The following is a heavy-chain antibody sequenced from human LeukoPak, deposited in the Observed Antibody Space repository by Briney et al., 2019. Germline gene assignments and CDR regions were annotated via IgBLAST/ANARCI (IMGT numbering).Heavy chain of an antibody. CDR2: IYYSGST. CDR3: ARDAGIAAAGTLDY. Sequence: SETLSLTCTVSGGSISSSSYYWGWIRQPPGKGLEWIGSIYYSGSTYYNPSLKSRVTISVDTSKNQFSLKLSSVTAADTAVYYCARDAGIAAAGTLDYWGQGTLVTVSS. V-gene: IGHV4-39*07. J-gene: IGHJ4*02. CDR1: GGSISSSSYY. D-gene: IGHD6-13*01.